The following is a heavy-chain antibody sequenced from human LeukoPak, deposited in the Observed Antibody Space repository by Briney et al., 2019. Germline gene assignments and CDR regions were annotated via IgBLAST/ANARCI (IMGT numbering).Heavy chain of an antibody. J-gene: IGHJ4*02. V-gene: IGHV3-7*01. Sequence: GSLSLSCAASGVTFRAYWMSWVRQAPGKGLEWVTNIKQDGSEKNYVDSVKGRFTISRDNTKKSLHLQMNSLRAEDTAVYYCAKRTDYGSGSYYDYWGQGTLVTVSS. D-gene: IGHD3-10*01. CDR3: AKRTDYGSGSYYDY. CDR1: GVTFRAYW. CDR2: IKQDGSEK.